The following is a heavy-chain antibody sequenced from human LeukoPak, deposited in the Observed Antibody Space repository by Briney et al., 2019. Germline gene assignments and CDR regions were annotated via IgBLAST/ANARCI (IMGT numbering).Heavy chain of an antibody. CDR1: GYTFAIYY. J-gene: IGHJ4*02. CDR3: ARAKGLFDH. CDR2: INPSGGST. V-gene: IGHV1-46*01. Sequence: ASVKVSCKASGYTFAIYYIHWVRQAPGQGLEWMGIINPSGGSTSYTQKFQGRLTMTRGTSTNTVYMELSSLRSEDAAVYYCARAKGLFDHWGQGTLVSVSS.